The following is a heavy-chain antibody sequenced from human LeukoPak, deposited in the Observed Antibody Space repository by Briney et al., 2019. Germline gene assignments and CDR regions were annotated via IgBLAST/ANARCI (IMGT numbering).Heavy chain of an antibody. J-gene: IGHJ6*02. D-gene: IGHD1-1*01. CDR3: ARVPNHWGMDV. V-gene: IGHV1-2*02. CDR2: VNPNSGDT. Sequence: GASVKVSCKSSGYTFTSYYVHWVRQAPGQGLEWMGWVNPNSGDTNYAQKFQGGVTMTRDTSISTAYMEVTSLRSDDTAMYYCARVPNHWGMDVWGQGTTVTVSS. CDR1: GYTFTSYY.